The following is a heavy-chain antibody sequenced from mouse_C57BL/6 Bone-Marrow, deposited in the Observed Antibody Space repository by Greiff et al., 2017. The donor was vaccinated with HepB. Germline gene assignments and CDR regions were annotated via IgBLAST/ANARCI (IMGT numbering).Heavy chain of an antibody. CDR3: ARDYGSFFMDY. Sequence: SGPVLVKPGASVKMSCKASGYTFTDYYMNWVKQSHGKSLEWIGVINPYNGGTSYNQKFKGKATLTVDKSSSTAYMELNSLTSEDSAVYYCARDYGSFFMDYWGQGTSVTVSS. J-gene: IGHJ4*01. CDR1: GYTFTDYY. V-gene: IGHV1-19*01. D-gene: IGHD1-1*01. CDR2: INPYNGGT.